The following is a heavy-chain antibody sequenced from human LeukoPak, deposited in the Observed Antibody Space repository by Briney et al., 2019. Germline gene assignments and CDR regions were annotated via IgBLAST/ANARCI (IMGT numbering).Heavy chain of an antibody. CDR1: GYTFSTYG. D-gene: IGHD1-26*01. V-gene: IGHV1-18*01. CDR2: ISGNSGKT. Sequence: GASVKVSCKTSGYTFSTYGLSWVRQAPGQGLEWMGWISGNSGKTHYAQKFQDRVTLTTDTSSTTAFMEPRSLRSDDTAMYYCARNAGSYFELAPWGQGTLVTVSS. J-gene: IGHJ5*02. CDR3: ARNAGSYFELAP.